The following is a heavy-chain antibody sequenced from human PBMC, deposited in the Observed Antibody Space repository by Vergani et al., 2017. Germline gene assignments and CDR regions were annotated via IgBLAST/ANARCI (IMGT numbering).Heavy chain of an antibody. CDR1: GGSISSYY. CDR3: ASLRITMVRGVTNWFDP. J-gene: IGHJ5*02. V-gene: IGHV4-59*06. D-gene: IGHD3-10*01. Sequence: QVQLQESGPGLVKPSETLSLTCTVSGGSISSYYWSWIRQPPGKGLEWIGYIYYSGSTYYNPSLKSRVTISVDTSKNQFSLKLSSVTAADTAVYYCASLRITMVRGVTNWFDPWGQGTLVTVSS. CDR2: IYYSGST.